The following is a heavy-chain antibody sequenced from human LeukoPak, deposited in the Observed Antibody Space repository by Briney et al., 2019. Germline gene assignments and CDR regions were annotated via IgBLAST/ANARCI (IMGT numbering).Heavy chain of an antibody. J-gene: IGHJ3*02. CDR2: IYPGDSDT. D-gene: IGHD4-17*01. Sequence: GESLKISCKGSGYSFTSYWIGWVRQMPGKGLEWMGIIYPGDSDTRYSPSFQGQVTISADKSISTAYLQWSSLKASDTAMYYCARHDDYGDYEYYAFDIWGQGTMVTVSS. CDR3: ARHDDYGDYEYYAFDI. V-gene: IGHV5-51*01. CDR1: GYSFTSYW.